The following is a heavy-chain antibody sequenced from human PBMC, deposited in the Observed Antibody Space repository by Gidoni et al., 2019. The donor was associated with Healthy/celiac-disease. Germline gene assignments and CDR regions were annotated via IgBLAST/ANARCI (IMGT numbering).Heavy chain of an antibody. CDR3: AAKYRPSNYVQH. J-gene: IGHJ1*01. V-gene: IGHV4-39*01. CDR1: GGSISSSSYY. Sequence: QLQLQESVPGLVKPSETLSLTCTVSGGSISSSSYYWGWIRQPPGKGLEWIGSIYYRGSTYYNPSLKSRVTISVDTSKNQFSLKLSSVTAADTAVYYCAAKYRPSNYVQHWGQGTLVTVSS. CDR2: IYYRGST. D-gene: IGHD3-16*02.